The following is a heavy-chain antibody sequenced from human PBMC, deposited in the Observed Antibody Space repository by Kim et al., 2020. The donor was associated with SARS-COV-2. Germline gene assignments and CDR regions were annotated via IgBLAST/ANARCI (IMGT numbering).Heavy chain of an antibody. V-gene: IGHV5-51*01. D-gene: IGHD3-3*01. CDR1: GYPFIDYY. CDR3: ARRPTGRGAYEFDR. Sequence: GESLKISCKASGYPFIDYYIVWVRQMPGKGLEWMGIVFPRDSYIRYNPSFQGQVTISADRSINTAYLHWSRLEASDTAMYFCARRPTGRGAYEFDRWGKGTLVTVSS. CDR2: VFPRDSYI. J-gene: IGHJ5*02.